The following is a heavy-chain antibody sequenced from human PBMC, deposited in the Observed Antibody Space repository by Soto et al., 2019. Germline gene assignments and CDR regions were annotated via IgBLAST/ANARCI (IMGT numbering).Heavy chain of an antibody. V-gene: IGHV1-18*01. CDR3: ARFPSYWGSSLSTPNAHFFFNGTAASGIYTLAILAALPVWLASVKVSCKASGYTFTGYYMH. J-gene: IGHJ1*01. CDR1: GYTFTSYG. D-gene: IGHD3-16*01. CDR2: ISAYNGNT. Sequence: ASVKVSCKASGYTFTSYGISWVRQAPGQGLERMGWISAYNGNTNYAQKLQGRVTMTTDTSTSTAYMELRSLRSDDTAVYYCARFPSYWGSSLSTPNAHFFFNGTAASGIYTLAILAALPVWLASVKVSCKASGYTFTGYYMHW.